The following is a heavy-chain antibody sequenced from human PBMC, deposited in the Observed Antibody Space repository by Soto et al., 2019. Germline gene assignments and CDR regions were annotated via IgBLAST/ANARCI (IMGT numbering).Heavy chain of an antibody. CDR1: GGSFSGYY. CDR2: INHSAST. V-gene: IGHV4-34*01. D-gene: IGHD5-18*01. CDR3: ARGPLWTVRVSSYGHALWFDP. J-gene: IGHJ5*02. Sequence: QVQLQQWGAGLLKPSETLSLTCAVYGGSFSGYYWSWIRQPPGKGLEWIGEINHSASTNYNPSLRSRVTISVATAKNKFSLKLSSVTAAATAVYYCARGPLWTVRVSSYGHALWFDPGGQGILVTVSS.